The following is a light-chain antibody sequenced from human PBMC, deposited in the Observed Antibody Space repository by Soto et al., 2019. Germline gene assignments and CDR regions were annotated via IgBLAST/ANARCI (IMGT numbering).Light chain of an antibody. CDR1: SSDLGAYTY. V-gene: IGLV2-14*03. Sequence: SVLPQPASVSGSPGQSITVSCTGTSSDLGAYTYVSWYQQHPGKAPKLIIHDVSNRPSGVSNRFSGSKSGNSASLTISGLQAEDEADYYCSSYTSSGTYVFGSGTKVTVL. CDR2: DVS. CDR3: SSYTSSGTYV. J-gene: IGLJ1*01.